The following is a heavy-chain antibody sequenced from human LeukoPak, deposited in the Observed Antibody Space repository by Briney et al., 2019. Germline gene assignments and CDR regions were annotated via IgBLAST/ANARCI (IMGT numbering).Heavy chain of an antibody. CDR3: ARGGSSRSLDY. J-gene: IGHJ4*02. CDR1: GLTFSPYW. D-gene: IGHD6-13*01. Sequence: GGSLRLSCAASGLTFSPYWMHWVRQAPGKGLVWVSHVNGDGTSTTYADSVKGRFTISRDNAKSTLYLQMNSLRAEDTAVYYCARGGSSRSLDYWGQGALVTVSS. CDR2: VNGDGTST. V-gene: IGHV3-74*03.